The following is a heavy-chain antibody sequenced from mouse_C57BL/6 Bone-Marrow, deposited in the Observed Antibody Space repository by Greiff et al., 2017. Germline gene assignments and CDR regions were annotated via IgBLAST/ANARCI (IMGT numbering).Heavy chain of an antibody. CDR1: GYTFTSYW. V-gene: IGHV1-69*01. CDR2: IDPSDSYT. J-gene: IGHJ4*01. CDR3: ARWDYAIDY. Sequence: QVQLQQPGAELVMPGASVKLSCKASGYTFTSYWMHWVKQRPGQGLEWIGDIDPSDSYTNYNQKFQGKSTLTVAKSSSTAYMQLSSLTAEDSAVYYCARWDYAIDYWGQGTAVTVSS.